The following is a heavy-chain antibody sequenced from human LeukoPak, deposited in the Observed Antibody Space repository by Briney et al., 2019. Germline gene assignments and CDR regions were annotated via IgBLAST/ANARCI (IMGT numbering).Heavy chain of an antibody. V-gene: IGHV4-38-2*02. CDR2: IYHSGST. D-gene: IGHD3-10*01. Sequence: SETLSLTCSVSGYSINSGYYWGWIRQPPGKGLGWIATIYHSGSTFHNPALKSRVTISLHTSKNQFSLKLSSVTAADTAVYYCARGMRITMPQGESNWFDPWGQGTLVTVSS. CDR1: GYSINSGYY. J-gene: IGHJ5*02. CDR3: ARGMRITMPQGESNWFDP.